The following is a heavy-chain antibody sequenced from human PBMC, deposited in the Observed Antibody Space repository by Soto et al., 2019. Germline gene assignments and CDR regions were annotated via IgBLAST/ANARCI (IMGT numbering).Heavy chain of an antibody. D-gene: IGHD2-15*01. V-gene: IGHV1-69*01. J-gene: IGHJ6*02. CDR2: IVHISGTS. Sequence: VQLVQSGAEVKKPGSSVKVSCKASGGTFSSHVISWVRQAPGQGLEWMGGIVHISGTSNYAQKFQGRVTITADEFTSTAYMAMSSLRSDDTAVYYCARADIVVVQGAHQEYGLDVWGQGTTVTVSS. CDR3: ARADIVVVQGAHQEYGLDV. CDR1: GGTFSSHV.